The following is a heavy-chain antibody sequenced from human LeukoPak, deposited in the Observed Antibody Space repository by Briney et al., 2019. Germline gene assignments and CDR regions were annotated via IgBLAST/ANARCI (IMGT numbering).Heavy chain of an antibody. CDR1: GGSFSGYY. Sequence: SETLSLTCAVYGGSFSGYYWSWIRQPPGKGLEWIGEINHSGSTNYNPSLKSRVTISVDTSKNQFSLKLSPVTAADTAVYYCAREKQDVIVVVPAATNYGMDVWGQGTTVTVSS. D-gene: IGHD2-2*01. J-gene: IGHJ6*02. CDR2: INHSGST. V-gene: IGHV4-34*01. CDR3: AREKQDVIVVVPAATNYGMDV.